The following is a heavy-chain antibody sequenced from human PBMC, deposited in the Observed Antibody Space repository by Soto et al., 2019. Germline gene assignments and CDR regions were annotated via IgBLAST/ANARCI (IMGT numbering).Heavy chain of an antibody. CDR1: GGSFSGYY. D-gene: IGHD2-2*03. CDR2: INHSGSI. V-gene: IGHV4-34*01. CDR3: ARLNGYCVGTSCHGYYGMDV. Sequence: SETLSLTCTVYGGSFSGYYWSWIRQPPGKGLEWIGEINHSGSIKYNPSLESRITISVDTSKSQFSLRLSSVTAADTALYYCARLNGYCVGTSCHGYYGMDVWGQGTTVTVSS. J-gene: IGHJ6*02.